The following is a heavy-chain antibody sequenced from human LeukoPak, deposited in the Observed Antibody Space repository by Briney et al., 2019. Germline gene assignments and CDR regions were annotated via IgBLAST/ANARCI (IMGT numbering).Heavy chain of an antibody. D-gene: IGHD3-3*01. V-gene: IGHV3-48*04. Sequence: GGSLRLSCAASGFTFSSYSMNWVRQAPGKGREWVSYISSSTIYYADSVKGRFTISRDNAKNSLYLQMNSLRAEDTAVYYCARGSRFLEWSPLDYWGQGTLVTVSS. CDR2: ISSSTI. CDR3: ARGSRFLEWSPLDY. CDR1: GFTFSSYS. J-gene: IGHJ4*02.